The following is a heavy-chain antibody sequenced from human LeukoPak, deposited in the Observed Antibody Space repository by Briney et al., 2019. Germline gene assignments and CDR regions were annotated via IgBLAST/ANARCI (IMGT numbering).Heavy chain of an antibody. V-gene: IGHV5-51*01. CDR1: GYSFTSYW. CDR3: ARLVCSSTSCYRNWFDP. Sequence: GESLKISCKGSGYSFTSYWIGWVRQMPGKGLEWMGIIYPGDSDTRYSPSFQGQVTISADKSISTAYLQWSSLKASDTAMYYCARLVCSSTSCYRNWFDPWGQGTLVTVSS. J-gene: IGHJ5*02. D-gene: IGHD2-2*01. CDR2: IYPGDSDT.